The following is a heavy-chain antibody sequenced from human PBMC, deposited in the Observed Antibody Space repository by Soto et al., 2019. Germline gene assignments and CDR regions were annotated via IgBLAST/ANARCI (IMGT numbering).Heavy chain of an antibody. J-gene: IGHJ5*02. V-gene: IGHV4-59*01. CDR3: VREYVLTRFDP. Sequence: SETLSLTCTVSGGSISNYYWTWVRQPPGKGLEWIGYVYYSGSTNYNPSLESRVTISIDASKNQFSLKMKSVTAADAAVYYCVREYVLTRFDPWGQGALVTLSS. CDR2: VYYSGST. CDR1: GGSISNYY. D-gene: IGHD3-9*01.